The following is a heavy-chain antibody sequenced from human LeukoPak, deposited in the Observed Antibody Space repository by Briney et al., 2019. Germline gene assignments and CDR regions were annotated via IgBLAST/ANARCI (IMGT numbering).Heavy chain of an antibody. CDR1: GGSISSNNYY. V-gene: IGHV4-39*01. CDR2: INYRGNT. J-gene: IGHJ4*02. Sequence: SETLSLTCTVSGGSISSNNYYWGWIRQPPGEGLEWTGSINYRGNTYYNSSLKSRVTMSVDTSKNQFPLKVSSVIAADTAVYYCASQLENWWWAFDYWGQGTLVTVSS. CDR3: ASQLENWWWAFDY. D-gene: IGHD2-8*02.